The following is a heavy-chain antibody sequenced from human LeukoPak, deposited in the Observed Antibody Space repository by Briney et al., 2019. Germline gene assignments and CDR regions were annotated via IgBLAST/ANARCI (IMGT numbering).Heavy chain of an antibody. V-gene: IGHV1-8*01. CDR2: MNPNSGNT. CDR3: ARLEYQLLLNYYGMDV. D-gene: IGHD2-2*01. CDR1: GYTLTSYD. Sequence: ASVKVSCKASGYTLTSYDINWVRQATGQGLEWMGWMNPNSGNTGYAQKFQGRVTMTRNTSISTAYMELSSLRSEDTAVYYCARLEYQLLLNYYGMDVWGQGTTVTVSS. J-gene: IGHJ6*02.